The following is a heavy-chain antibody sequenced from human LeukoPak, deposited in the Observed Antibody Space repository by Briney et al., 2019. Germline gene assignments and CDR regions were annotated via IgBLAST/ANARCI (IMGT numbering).Heavy chain of an antibody. D-gene: IGHD5-12*01. Sequence: SETLSLTCTVSGGSISSSSYYWGWIRQPPGKGLEWIGSIYYSGGTYYNPSLKSRVTISVDTSKNQFSLNLSSVTAADTAVYYCARGGYSGKDYNNWGQGTLVTVSS. CDR1: GGSISSSSYY. CDR3: ARGGYSGKDYNN. CDR2: IYYSGGT. V-gene: IGHV4-39*07. J-gene: IGHJ4*02.